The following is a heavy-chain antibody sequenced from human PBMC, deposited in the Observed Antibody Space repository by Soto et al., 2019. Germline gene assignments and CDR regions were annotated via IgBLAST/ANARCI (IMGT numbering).Heavy chain of an antibody. D-gene: IGHD1-1*01. CDR1: GFTFSGYT. J-gene: IGHJ4*02. Sequence: GGSLRLSCGASGFTFSGYTMSWVRQAPGKGLEWVSDISGGGDTYYADSVKGRFTISRDNSKNSLFLQMNSLRAEDTAVYYCAKEGRRTGTPGYWGQGTLVTVSS. V-gene: IGHV3-23*01. CDR3: AKEGRRTGTPGY. CDR2: ISGGGDT.